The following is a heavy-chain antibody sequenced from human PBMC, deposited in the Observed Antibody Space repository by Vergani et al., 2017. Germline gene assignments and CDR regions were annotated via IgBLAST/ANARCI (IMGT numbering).Heavy chain of an antibody. V-gene: IGHV3-23*01. J-gene: IGHJ6*03. CDR3: AKDRENHYYSYYMDV. CDR2: ICVSGGST. D-gene: IGHD1-14*01. CDR1: GFNFSSYA. Sequence: EVQLLESGGGLVQPGGSLRLSCAASGFNFSSYAMSWVRQAPGKGLEWVSAICVSGGSTYYADSVKGRFTISRDNSKNTLYLQMNSQRAEDTAVYYCAKDRENHYYSYYMDVWGKGTTVTVSS.